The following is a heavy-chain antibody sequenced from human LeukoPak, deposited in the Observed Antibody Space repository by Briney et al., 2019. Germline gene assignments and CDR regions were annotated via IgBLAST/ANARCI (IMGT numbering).Heavy chain of an antibody. J-gene: IGHJ6*03. CDR3: ARGNDGSGSPSYYFYYMDV. CDR2: IIPIFGTA. Sequence: SVKVSCKASEGTFSSYTISWVRQAPGQGLEWMGGIIPIFGTANYAQKFQGRVTITADESTSTAYMELSSLRSEDTAVYYCARGNDGSGSPSYYFYYMDVWGKGTTVTISS. CDR1: EGTFSSYT. V-gene: IGHV1-69*13. D-gene: IGHD3-10*01.